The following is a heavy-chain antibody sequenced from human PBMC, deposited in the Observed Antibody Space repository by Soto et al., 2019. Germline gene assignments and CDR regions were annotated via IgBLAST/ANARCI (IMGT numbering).Heavy chain of an antibody. CDR1: EFTFSTYA. CDR2: ISDSGGST. V-gene: IGHV3-23*01. J-gene: IGHJ5*02. Sequence: EVQLLESGGGLVEPGGSLRLSCAASEFTFSTYAMTWVRQAPGKGLEWVSAISDSGGSTYYADSVRGRFTISRDNSKDTVSLQMNSLRAEDTAVYYCAKYCSSSGCYRTDWLDPWGQGTLVTVSS. D-gene: IGHD2-2*01. CDR3: AKYCSSSGCYRTDWLDP.